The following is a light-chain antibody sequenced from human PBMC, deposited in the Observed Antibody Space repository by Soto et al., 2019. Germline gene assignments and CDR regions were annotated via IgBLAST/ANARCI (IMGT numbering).Light chain of an antibody. V-gene: IGLV2-23*02. J-gene: IGLJ2*01. Sequence: QSALTQPASVSGSPGQSITISCTGTNSDIGSYNLVSWYQQHPGKAPKLIIYEVSKRPSGVSNRFSGSKSGNTASLTISGLQAEDEADYYCCSYATTTLFGGGTKLTVL. CDR1: NSDIGSYNL. CDR3: CSYATTTL. CDR2: EVS.